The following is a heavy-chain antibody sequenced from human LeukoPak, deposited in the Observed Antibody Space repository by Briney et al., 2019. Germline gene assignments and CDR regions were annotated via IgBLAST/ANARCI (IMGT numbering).Heavy chain of an antibody. CDR1: GFTFKTYA. CDR2: ITGSGVST. Sequence: PGGPLRLSCAASGFTFKTYAMNWVRQAPGKGPEWVSTITGSGVSTYYADSVKGRFTLSRDNSKNTLYLQMNSLRAEDTAIYYCAEDLQTYYWYYSMDVWGKGTTVTVPS. V-gene: IGHV3-23*01. CDR3: AEDLQTYYWYYSMDV. J-gene: IGHJ6*03.